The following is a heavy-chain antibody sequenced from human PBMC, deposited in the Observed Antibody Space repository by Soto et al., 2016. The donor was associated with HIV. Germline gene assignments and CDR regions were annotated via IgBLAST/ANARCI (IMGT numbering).Heavy chain of an antibody. CDR2: ISHSGDT. CDR3: ARRDSYGSWSGYVDS. CDR1: GGSFGGYY. Sequence: QVRLEQWGAGMLKPSETLSLSCSVYGGSFGGYYWTWIRQSPTMGLEWIGEISHSGDTTYNPSLKSRATISQDTSKVQFYLNIHSLIAADTATYYCARRDSYGSWSGYVDSWSQGTLVIVSS. V-gene: IGHV4-34*02. J-gene: IGHJ4*02. D-gene: IGHD3-3*01.